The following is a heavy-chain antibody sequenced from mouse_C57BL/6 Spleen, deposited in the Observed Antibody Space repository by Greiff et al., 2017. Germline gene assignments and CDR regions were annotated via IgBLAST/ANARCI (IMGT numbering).Heavy chain of an antibody. D-gene: IGHD4-1*01. J-gene: IGHJ4*01. CDR2: IHPSRGCT. Sequence: QVQLQQPGAELVKPGASVQLSCKASGYPFPSYWMHWVQQRPGHGLAWIGMIHPSRGCTNYTEKFKSQATLTVDKASCTAYMQLSSLTSEDSAVYYCDWESAMDYWGQGTSVTVSS. CDR3: DWESAMDY. CDR1: GYPFPSYW. V-gene: IGHV1-64*01.